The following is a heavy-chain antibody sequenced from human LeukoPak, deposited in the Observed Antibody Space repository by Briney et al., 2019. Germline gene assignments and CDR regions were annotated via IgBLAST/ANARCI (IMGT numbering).Heavy chain of an antibody. CDR2: IYTSGSN. D-gene: IGHD3-10*01. CDR3: ARSYYGYCDC. CDR1: GGSISSYY. J-gene: IGHJ4*02. V-gene: IGHV4-4*07. Sequence: PSETLSLTCTVSGGSISSYYWSWIRQPAGKGLEWSGHIYTSGSNNYNPSLKSRVTMSVDTSKNQFSLKLSSVTAADKGVYYCARSYYGYCDCWGQGTLVTVSS.